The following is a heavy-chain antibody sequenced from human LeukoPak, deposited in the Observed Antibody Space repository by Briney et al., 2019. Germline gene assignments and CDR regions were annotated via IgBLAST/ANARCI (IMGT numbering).Heavy chain of an antibody. CDR2: IKQDGSKK. Sequence: GRSLRLSCAASGFTFSSYGMHWVRQSPGKGLEWVANIKQDGSKKEYVDSVKGRFTISRDNAKNSLYLQMDSLRADDTAMYYCAKEGWGGFDYWGQGTLVTVSS. D-gene: IGHD3-16*01. V-gene: IGHV3-7*01. CDR3: AKEGWGGFDY. J-gene: IGHJ4*02. CDR1: GFTFSSYG.